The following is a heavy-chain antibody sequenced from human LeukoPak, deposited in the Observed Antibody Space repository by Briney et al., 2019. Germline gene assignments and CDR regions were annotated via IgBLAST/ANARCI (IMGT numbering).Heavy chain of an antibody. CDR3: AVVRFLDWSTYGMDV. Sequence: ASVKVSCKASGYTFTGYYMHWVRQAPGQGLEWMGWINPSSGGTNYAQKFQGRVTMTRDTSISTAYMELSRLRSDDTAVYYCAVVRFLDWSTYGMDVWGQGTTVTVSS. J-gene: IGHJ6*02. CDR1: GYTFTGYY. V-gene: IGHV1-2*02. D-gene: IGHD3-3*01. CDR2: INPSSGGT.